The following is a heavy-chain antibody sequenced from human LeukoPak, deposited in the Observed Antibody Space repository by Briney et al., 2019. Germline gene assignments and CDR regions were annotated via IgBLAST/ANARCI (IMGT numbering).Heavy chain of an antibody. D-gene: IGHD6-13*01. Sequence: GGSLRLSCAASGFTFSSYWMSWVRQAPGKGLEWVANIKQDGSEKYYVDSVRGRFTISRDNAKNSLYLQMNSLRAEDTAVYYCARDRMASSSWPNALDHWGQGTLVTVSS. V-gene: IGHV3-7*01. CDR3: ARDRMASSSWPNALDH. CDR1: GFTFSSYW. J-gene: IGHJ4*02. CDR2: IKQDGSEK.